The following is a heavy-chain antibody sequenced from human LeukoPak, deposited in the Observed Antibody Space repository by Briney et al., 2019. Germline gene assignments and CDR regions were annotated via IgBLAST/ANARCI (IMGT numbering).Heavy chain of an antibody. Sequence: GGSLRLSCADSGFSVSDKYMSWVRQAPGKGLEWVSIIYGGSTTYYAESVKGRFTISRDNSKNTLYLEMNTLRAADTGVYYCARFPIFDPYFDCWGQGTLVTVSS. CDR3: ARFPIFDPYFDC. J-gene: IGHJ4*02. CDR1: GFSVSDKY. D-gene: IGHD2-21*01. CDR2: IYGGSTT. V-gene: IGHV3-66*01.